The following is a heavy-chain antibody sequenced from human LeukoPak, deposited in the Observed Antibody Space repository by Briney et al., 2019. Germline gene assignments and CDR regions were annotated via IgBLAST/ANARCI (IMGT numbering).Heavy chain of an antibody. J-gene: IGHJ1*01. CDR3: ARAPSEIGGYYPEYFRH. CDR1: GFTFSSYW. Sequence: GGSLRLSCAASGFTFSSYWMHWVRQAPGKGLVWVSRIKSDGSTNYADSVKGRLTISRDNAKNTVSLQMNSLRAEDTGVYYCARAPSEIGGYYPEYFRHWGQGTLVTVSS. V-gene: IGHV3-74*01. CDR2: IKSDGST. D-gene: IGHD3-22*01.